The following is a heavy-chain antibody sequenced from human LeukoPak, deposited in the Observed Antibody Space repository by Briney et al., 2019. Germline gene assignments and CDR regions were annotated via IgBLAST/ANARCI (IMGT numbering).Heavy chain of an antibody. CDR1: GGSISSSSYY. CDR2: IYYTGST. J-gene: IGHJ4*02. V-gene: IGHV4-39*01. D-gene: IGHD3-22*01. CDR3: ARASNYFDILC. Sequence: KPSETLSLTCTVSGGSISSSSYYWGWIRQPPGKGLEWIGTIYYTGSTYYNPSLKSRVTISIDTSKNQFSLRLSSVTAADTAVYFCARASNYFDILCWGQGTLVTVSS.